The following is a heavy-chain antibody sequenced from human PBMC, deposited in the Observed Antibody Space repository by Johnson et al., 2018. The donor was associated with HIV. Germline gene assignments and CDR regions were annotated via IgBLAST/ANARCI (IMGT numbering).Heavy chain of an antibody. CDR2: IWYDGSNK. CDR1: GFTFSSYA. CDR3: ARDYNGAFDV. D-gene: IGHD5-24*01. J-gene: IGHJ3*01. V-gene: IGHV3-33*08. Sequence: VQLVESGGGVVQPGRSLRLSCAASGFTFSSYAMHWVRKAPGKGLEWVAVIWYDGSNKNYADSVKGRFTISRDNSKNAMSLQMNSLRAEDTAVYYRARDYNGAFDVWGQGTLVTVSS.